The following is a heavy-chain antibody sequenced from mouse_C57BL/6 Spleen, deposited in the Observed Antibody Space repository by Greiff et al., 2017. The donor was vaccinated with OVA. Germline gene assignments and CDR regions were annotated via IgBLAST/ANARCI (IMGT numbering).Heavy chain of an antibody. CDR1: GYTFTSYW. D-gene: IGHD1-1*01. V-gene: IGHV1-50*01. CDR2: IDPSDSYT. J-gene: IGHJ2*01. CDR3: ASFITTVVGDY. Sequence: QVQLQQSGAELVKPGASVKLSCKASGYTFTSYWMQWVKQRPGQGLEWIGEIDPSDSYTNYNQKFKGKATLTVDTSSSTAYMQLSSLTSEDSAVYYCASFITTVVGDYWGQGTTLTVSS.